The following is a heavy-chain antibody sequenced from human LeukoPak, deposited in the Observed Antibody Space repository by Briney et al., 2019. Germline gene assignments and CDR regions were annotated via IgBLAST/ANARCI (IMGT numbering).Heavy chain of an antibody. J-gene: IGHJ4*02. D-gene: IGHD5-24*01. V-gene: IGHV7-4-1*02. CDR1: GYTFTSYG. Sequence: ASVKVSCKASGYTFTSYGISWVRQAPGQGLEWMGWINTNTGNPTYAQGFTGRFVFSLDTSVSTAYLQISGLKAEDTAVYYCARAALVEMATISLWTFDYWGQGTLVTVSS. CDR2: INTNTGNP. CDR3: ARAALVEMATISLWTFDY.